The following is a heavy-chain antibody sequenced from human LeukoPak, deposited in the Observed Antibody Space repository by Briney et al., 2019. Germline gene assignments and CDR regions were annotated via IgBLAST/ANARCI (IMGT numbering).Heavy chain of an antibody. V-gene: IGHV3-21*04. D-gene: IGHD3-22*01. CDR2: ISSSSSYI. CDR1: GFTFSSYS. CDR3: AKVKDTSGSRFDY. Sequence: GGSLRLSCAASGFTFSSYSMNWVRQAPGKGLEWVSSISSSSSYIYYADSVKGRFTISRDNSKNTLYLQMNSLRDEDTAVYYCAKVKDTSGSRFDYWGQGTLVTVSS. J-gene: IGHJ4*02.